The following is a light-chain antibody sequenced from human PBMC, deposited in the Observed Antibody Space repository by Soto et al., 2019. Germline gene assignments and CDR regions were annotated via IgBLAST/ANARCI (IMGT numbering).Light chain of an antibody. V-gene: IGKV1-5*03. CDR1: QSIRSW. CDR3: QQSYITPWT. CDR2: KES. Sequence: DIHMTQSPSTLPASVGDRVTVTCRASQSIRSWLAWYQEKPGKAPKLLIYKESLLETGVPSRFSGSGSGTDLTLTIISLQPEDFATYYCQQSYITPWTFGQGTKGDI. J-gene: IGKJ1*01.